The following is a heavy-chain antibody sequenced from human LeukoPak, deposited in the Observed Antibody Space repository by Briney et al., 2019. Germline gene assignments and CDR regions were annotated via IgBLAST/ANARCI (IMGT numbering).Heavy chain of an antibody. CDR2: INHSGST. Sequence: PSETLSLTCAVYGGSFSGYYWSWIRQPPGKGLEWIGEINHSGSTNYNPSLKSRVTISVDTSKNQFSLKLSSVTAADTAVYYCARDQNGNYDFWSGYTAPFDYWGQGTLATVSS. D-gene: IGHD3-3*01. CDR1: GGSFSGYY. V-gene: IGHV4-34*01. CDR3: ARDQNGNYDFWSGYTAPFDY. J-gene: IGHJ4*02.